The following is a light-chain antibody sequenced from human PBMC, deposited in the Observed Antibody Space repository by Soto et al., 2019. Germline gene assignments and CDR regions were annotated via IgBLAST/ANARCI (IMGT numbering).Light chain of an antibody. J-gene: IGKJ2*01. CDR2: WAS. CDR3: QHYYDVPYT. CDR1: QSVLYSSNNKNY. Sequence: DIVMTQSPDSLAVSLGERATINCKSSQSVLYSSNNKNYLAWFQQKPGQPPKLLIYWASTRESGVPDRFSGSGSGTDFTLTVSSLQAEEVAVYYCQHYYDVPYTFGQGTKLEIK. V-gene: IGKV4-1*01.